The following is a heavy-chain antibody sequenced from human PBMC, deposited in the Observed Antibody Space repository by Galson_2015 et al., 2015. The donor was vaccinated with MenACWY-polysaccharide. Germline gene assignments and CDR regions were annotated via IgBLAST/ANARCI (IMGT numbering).Heavy chain of an antibody. CDR3: ARAYVATVTTDYFDY. D-gene: IGHD4-17*01. J-gene: IGHJ4*02. CDR1: EYTFTGYY. V-gene: IGHV1-2*02. Sequence: SVKVSCKASEYTFTGYYMHWVRQAPGQGLEWMGWINPNSGGTNYAQKFQGRVTMTRDTSISTAYMELSRLRSDDTAVYYCARAYVATVTTDYFDYWGQGTLVTVSS. CDR2: INPNSGGT.